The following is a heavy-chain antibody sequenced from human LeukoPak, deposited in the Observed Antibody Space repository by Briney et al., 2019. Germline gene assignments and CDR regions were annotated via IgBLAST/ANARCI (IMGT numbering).Heavy chain of an antibody. CDR1: GGSFSGYY. J-gene: IGHJ5*02. CDR2: INHSGST. Sequence: TSETLSLTCAVYGGSFSGYYWSWIRQPPGKGLEWIGEINHSGSTNYNPSLKSRVTISVDTSKNQFSLKLSSVTAADTAVYYCARDLGAWGQGTLVTVSS. V-gene: IGHV4-34*01. CDR3: ARDLGA.